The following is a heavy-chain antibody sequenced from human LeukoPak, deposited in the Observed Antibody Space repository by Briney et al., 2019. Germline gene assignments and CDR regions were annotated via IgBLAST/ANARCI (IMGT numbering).Heavy chain of an antibody. V-gene: IGHV4-4*08. D-gene: IGHD1-1*01. CDR2: ISSSGNT. CDR3: ARLIYNTYTNNWRFDY. CDR1: GGSISGYY. Sequence: SETLSLTCTVSGGSISGYYWSWIRQPPGKGLECIGYISSSGNTNYNPSLESRVTISKDMSKNQFSLKLSSVTAADTALYFCARLIYNTYTNNWRFDYWGQGTLVTISS. J-gene: IGHJ4*02.